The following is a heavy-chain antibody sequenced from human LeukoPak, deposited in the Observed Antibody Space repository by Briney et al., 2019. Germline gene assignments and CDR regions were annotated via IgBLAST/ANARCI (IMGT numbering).Heavy chain of an antibody. CDR1: GYTLTELS. V-gene: IGHV1-24*01. D-gene: IGHD3-22*01. CDR2: FDPEDGET. J-gene: IGHJ4*02. CDR3: ATDFPSYYDSSGYYFDY. Sequence: ASVKVSCKVSGYTLTELSMHWVRQAPGKGLEWMGGFDPEDGETIYAQKFQGRVTVTEDTSTDTAYMELSSLRSEDTAVYYCATDFPSYYDSSGYYFDYWGQGTLVTVSS.